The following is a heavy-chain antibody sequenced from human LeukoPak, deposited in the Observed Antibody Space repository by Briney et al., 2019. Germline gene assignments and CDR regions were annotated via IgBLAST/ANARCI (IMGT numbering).Heavy chain of an antibody. J-gene: IGHJ6*03. Sequence: GGSLRLSCAASGFTVSSSYMSWVRQAPGKGLEWVSVIYTGGSTYYADSVKGRFTISRDNSKNTLYLQMNSLRAEDTAVYYCARGQPLVTTPYYYYMDVWGKGTTVTVSS. CDR2: IYTGGST. V-gene: IGHV3-53*01. D-gene: IGHD5-18*01. CDR1: GFTVSSSY. CDR3: ARGQPLVTTPYYYYMDV.